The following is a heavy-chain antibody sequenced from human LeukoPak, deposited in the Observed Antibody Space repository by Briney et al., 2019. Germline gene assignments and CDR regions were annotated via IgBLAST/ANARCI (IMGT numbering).Heavy chain of an antibody. CDR1: GFTFSSYE. Sequence: GGSLRLSCAASGFTFSSYEMNWVRQAPGKGLEWVSYISSSGSTIYYADSVKGRFTISRDNAKNSLYPQMNSLRAEDTAVYYCARVQMGATNTLYYYYGMDVWGQGTTVTVSS. V-gene: IGHV3-48*03. J-gene: IGHJ6*02. CDR3: ARVQMGATNTLYYYYGMDV. D-gene: IGHD1-1*01. CDR2: ISSSGSTI.